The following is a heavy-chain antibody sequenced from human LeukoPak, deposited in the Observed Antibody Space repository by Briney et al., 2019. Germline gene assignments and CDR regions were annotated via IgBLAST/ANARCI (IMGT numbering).Heavy chain of an antibody. CDR3: QTYYYYYGMDV. Sequence: SEALSLTCAVYGGTFSGYYWSWIRQPPGKGLEWIGEINHSGSTNYNPSLKSRVTISVDTSKNQFSLRLSSVTAADTAVYYCQTYYYYYGMDVWGQGTTVTVSS. V-gene: IGHV4-34*08. CDR2: INHSGST. CDR1: GGTFSGYY. J-gene: IGHJ6*02.